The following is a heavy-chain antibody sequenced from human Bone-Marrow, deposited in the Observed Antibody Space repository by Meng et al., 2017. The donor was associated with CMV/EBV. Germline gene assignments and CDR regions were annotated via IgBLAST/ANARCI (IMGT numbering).Heavy chain of an antibody. CDR1: GYTFTSYY. J-gene: IGHJ4*02. CDR3: ARRSIVGATINY. D-gene: IGHD1-26*01. V-gene: IGHV1-46*03. CDR2: INPSGGST. Sequence: ASVKVSCKASGYTFTSYYMHWVRQAPGQGLEWMGIINPSGGSTSYAQKFQGRVTMTRDTSISTAYMELSRLRSDDTAVYYCARRSIVGATINYCGQGTLVTVSS.